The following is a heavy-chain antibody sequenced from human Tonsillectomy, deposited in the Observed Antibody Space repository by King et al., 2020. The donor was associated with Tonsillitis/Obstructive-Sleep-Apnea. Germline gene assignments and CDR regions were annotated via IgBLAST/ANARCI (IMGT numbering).Heavy chain of an antibody. V-gene: IGHV1-69*12. D-gene: IGHD1-26*01. CDR3: ARDPEWVGRLYYFDY. CDR2: IIPIFGTA. J-gene: IGHJ4*02. CDR1: GGTFSSYA. Sequence: QLVQSGAEVKKPGSSVKVSCKASGGTFSSYAISWLRQAPGQGLEWMGGIIPIFGTANYAQKFQGRVTITADESTSTAYMELSSLRSEDTAVYYCARDPEWVGRLYYFDYWGQGTLVTVSS.